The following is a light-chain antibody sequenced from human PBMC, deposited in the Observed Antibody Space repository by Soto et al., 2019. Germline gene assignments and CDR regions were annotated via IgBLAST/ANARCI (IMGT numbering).Light chain of an antibody. CDR2: GAS. J-gene: IGKJ4*01. Sequence: DIVMTQSPDSLAVSLGERATINCKSSQSVLSRSNNRNYLTWYQQRPGQPPKLLIVGASTRESGVPDRFSGSRSGTNFTLTIDSLQAEDVAVYYCHQVYAAPLTFGGGTKVEIK. CDR1: QSVLSRSNNRNY. CDR3: HQVYAAPLT. V-gene: IGKV4-1*01.